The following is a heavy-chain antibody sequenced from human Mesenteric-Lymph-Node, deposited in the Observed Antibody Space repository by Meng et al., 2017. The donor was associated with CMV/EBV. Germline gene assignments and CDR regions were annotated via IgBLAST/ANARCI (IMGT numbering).Heavy chain of an antibody. V-gene: IGHV3-11*01. J-gene: IGHJ4*02. CDR2: ISPSGTTI. D-gene: IGHD1-26*01. Sequence: GGSLRLSCAASGFSFSNYNYYMNWIRQAPGKGLEWLSYISPSGTTINYADSVRGRFTISRDNARNSVYLQINSLRVEDTAVYYCARGDSQWERPRHFDDWGQGTVVTVSS. CDR3: ARGDSQWERPRHFDD. CDR1: GFSFSNYNYY.